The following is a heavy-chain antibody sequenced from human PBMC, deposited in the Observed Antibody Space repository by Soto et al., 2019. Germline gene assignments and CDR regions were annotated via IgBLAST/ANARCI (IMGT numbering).Heavy chain of an antibody. J-gene: IGHJ6*01. V-gene: IGHV3-30*18. CDR1: GFTFKNYG. CDR2: ISHDGGTK. D-gene: IGHD3-3*01. Sequence: VHLVESGGGVVQPGRSLRLSCAASGFTFKNYGMHWVRQAPGKGLEWVAVISHDGGTKHYADSVKGRFTIFRDDSKNTVSLQMTSLRPDDTAVYYGAKRITIAGYGDYYYYGMDAWGQGTTVSVSS. CDR3: AKRITIAGYGDYYYYGMDA.